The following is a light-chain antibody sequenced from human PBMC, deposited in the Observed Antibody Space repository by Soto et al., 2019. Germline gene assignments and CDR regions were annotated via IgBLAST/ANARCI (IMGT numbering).Light chain of an antibody. CDR1: QSVSSSY. Sequence: EIVLTQPPGTLSLSPGERATLSCRASQSVSSSYLTWYQQKPGQAPRLLIYGASSRATGIPDRFSGSGSGTAFTLTISRLEPEDFAAYYCQQYGSSPPITFGQGTRLEIK. J-gene: IGKJ5*01. CDR3: QQYGSSPPIT. CDR2: GAS. V-gene: IGKV3-20*01.